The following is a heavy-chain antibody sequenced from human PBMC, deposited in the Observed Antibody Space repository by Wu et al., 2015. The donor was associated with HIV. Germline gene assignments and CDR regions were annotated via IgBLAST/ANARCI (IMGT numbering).Heavy chain of an antibody. CDR1: GYTFIDYY. D-gene: IGHD6-19*01. Sequence: QVQLVQSGAEMKKPGASVKVSCKASGYTFIDYYMHWVRQAPGQGLEWMGWFNPKSGGINFAQNFQGRVTMTRDTSISTAYMELSRLRSDDTAVYYCARGVGWYGLDYMDVWGKGTTVTVSS. CDR3: ARGVGWYGLDYMDV. V-gene: IGHV1-2*02. CDR2: FNPKSGGI. J-gene: IGHJ6*03.